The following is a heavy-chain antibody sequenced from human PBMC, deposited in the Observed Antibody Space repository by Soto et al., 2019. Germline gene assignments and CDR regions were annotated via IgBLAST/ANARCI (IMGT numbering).Heavy chain of an antibody. D-gene: IGHD6-13*01. CDR3: ARDQGGDAAGKKVLKGPSAAYYYYYMDV. CDR1: GFTFSSYS. V-gene: IGHV3-21*01. CDR2: ISSSSSYI. Sequence: GGSLRLSCAASGFTFSSYSMNWVRQAPGKGLEWVSSISSSSSYIYYADSVKGRFTISRDNAKNSLYLQMNSLRAEDTAVYYCARDQGGDAAGKKVLKGPSAAYYYYYMDVWGKGTTVTVSS. J-gene: IGHJ6*03.